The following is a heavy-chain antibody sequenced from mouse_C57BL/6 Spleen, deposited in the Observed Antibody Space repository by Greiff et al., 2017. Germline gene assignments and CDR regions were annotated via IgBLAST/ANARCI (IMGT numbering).Heavy chain of an antibody. Sequence: VQLQQSGPGLVAPSQSLSITCTVSGFSLTSYAISWVRQPPGKGLEWLGVIWTGGGTNYNSALKSRLSISKDNSKSQVFLKMNSLQTDDTARYYCARISNYGSSYRDYAMDYWGQGTSVTVSS. CDR2: IWTGGGT. CDR3: ARISNYGSSYRDYAMDY. V-gene: IGHV2-9-1*01. J-gene: IGHJ4*01. D-gene: IGHD1-1*01. CDR1: GFSLTSYA.